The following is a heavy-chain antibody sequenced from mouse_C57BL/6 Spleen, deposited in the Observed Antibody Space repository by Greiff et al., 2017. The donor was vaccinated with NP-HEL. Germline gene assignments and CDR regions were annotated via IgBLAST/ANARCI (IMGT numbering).Heavy chain of an antibody. CDR1: GFSINSDCY. D-gene: IGHD1-1*01. J-gene: IGHJ1*03. Sequence: EVHLVESGPSLVRPSQTLSLTCTVTGFSINSDCYWIWIRQFPGNKLEYIGYTFYSGITYYNPSLESRTYITRDTSKNQFSLKLSSVTTEDTATYYCARAGSSLYWYFDVWGTGTTVTVSS. V-gene: IGHV3-3*01. CDR2: TFYSGIT. CDR3: ARAGSSLYWYFDV.